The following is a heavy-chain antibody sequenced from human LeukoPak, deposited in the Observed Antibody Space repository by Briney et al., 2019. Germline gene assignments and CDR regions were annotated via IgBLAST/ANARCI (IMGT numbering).Heavy chain of an antibody. V-gene: IGHV1-2*02. D-gene: IGHD3-22*01. CDR3: ARSARFGGYYYDSSGYYTHFDY. J-gene: IGHJ4*02. CDR2: INPNSGGT. CDR1: GYTFTGYY. Sequence: GASVKVSCKTSGYTFTGYYMHWVRQAPGQGLEWMGWINPNSGGTNSAQKFQGRVTMTRATSISTAYIELSRLRSDDTAVYYCARSARFGGYYYDSSGYYTHFDYWGQGTLVTVSS.